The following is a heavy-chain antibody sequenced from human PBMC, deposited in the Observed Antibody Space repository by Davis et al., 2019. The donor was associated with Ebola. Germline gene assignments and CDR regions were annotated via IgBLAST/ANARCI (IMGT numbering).Heavy chain of an antibody. V-gene: IGHV4-34*01. CDR2: INHSGST. CDR1: GGSFSGYY. Sequence: MLGGSLRLSCAVYGGSFSGYYWSWIRQPPGKGLEWIGEINHSGSTNYNPSLKSRVTISVDTSKNQFYLKLSSVTAADTAVYYCARGMGEWLFYGMDVWGQGTTVTVSS. J-gene: IGHJ6*02. D-gene: IGHD3-3*01. CDR3: ARGMGEWLFYGMDV.